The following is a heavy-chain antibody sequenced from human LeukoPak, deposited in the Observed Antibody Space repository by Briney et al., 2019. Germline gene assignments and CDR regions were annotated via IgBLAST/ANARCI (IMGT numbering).Heavy chain of an antibody. J-gene: IGHJ4*02. CDR1: GFTFSSYG. Sequence: PGTSLRLSCAVSGFTFSSYGFHWVRQAPGKGLEWVAVIWYDGSNKYYADSVKGRFTISRDNSKNTVFLQMNSLRDEDTATYYCAREGRWLRLLGDYWGQGTLVTVSS. CDR3: AREGRWLRLLGDY. D-gene: IGHD5-12*01. CDR2: IWYDGSNK. V-gene: IGHV3-33*01.